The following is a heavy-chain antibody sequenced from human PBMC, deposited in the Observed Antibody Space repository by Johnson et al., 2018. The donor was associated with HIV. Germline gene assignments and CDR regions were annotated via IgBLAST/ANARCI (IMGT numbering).Heavy chain of an antibody. CDR1: GFTFSNAW. J-gene: IGHJ3*01. CDR3: ARESASSGRYSGAFDF. Sequence: VQLVESGGGLVKPGGSLRLSCAASGFTFSNAWMNWVRQAPGKGLEWVSYISSSGTNIYYADSVKGRFTISRDNSKNTLYLQMSSLRAEDTAVYYCARESASSGRYSGAFDFWGQGTMVTVSS. D-gene: IGHD1-26*01. V-gene: IGHV3-48*01. CDR2: ISSSGTNI.